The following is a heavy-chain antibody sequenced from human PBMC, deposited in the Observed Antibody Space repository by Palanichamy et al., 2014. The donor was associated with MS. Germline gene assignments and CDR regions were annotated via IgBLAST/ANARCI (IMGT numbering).Heavy chain of an antibody. Sequence: EVHLVESGGGLVQPGGSVRLTCAASGFTFGNFWMSWARQAPGKGLEWVANIHPDGGEKYYVDSVKGRFTISRDNAENSLYLQLSSLQGEDTAIYYCARDYDFWNGYPEYRGQGTLVTVSS. CDR3: ARDYDFWNGYPEY. J-gene: IGHJ4*02. CDR2: IHPDGGEK. V-gene: IGHV3-7*01. CDR1: GFTFGNFW. D-gene: IGHD3-3*01.